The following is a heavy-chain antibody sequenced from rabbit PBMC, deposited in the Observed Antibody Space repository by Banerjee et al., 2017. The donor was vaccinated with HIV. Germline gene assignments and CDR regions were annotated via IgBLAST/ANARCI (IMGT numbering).Heavy chain of an antibody. CDR2: INTSSGNT. CDR3: ARGGYAGSSYHPYYFKL. V-gene: IGHV1S45*01. Sequence: QEQLEESGGDLVKPEGSLTLTCTASGFPFSNKCVMCWVRQAPGKGLEWIACINTSSGNTVYASWAKCRFTISKTSSTTVTLQMTSLTAADTATYFCARGGYAGSSYHPYYFKLWGPGTLVTVS. D-gene: IGHD8-1*01. CDR1: GFPFSNKCV. J-gene: IGHJ4*01.